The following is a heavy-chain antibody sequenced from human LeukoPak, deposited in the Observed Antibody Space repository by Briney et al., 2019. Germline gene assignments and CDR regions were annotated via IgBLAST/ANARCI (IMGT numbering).Heavy chain of an antibody. D-gene: IGHD3-22*01. CDR2: IYYNGST. Sequence: PGTLSLTCTVSGGSISSYYWSWIRQPPGKGLEWIGYIYYNGSTNYNPSLKSRVTISVDTSKNEFSLKLSSVTAADTAVYYCARRRRTYYYDSSGPYYYYGMDVWGQGTTVTVSS. CDR3: ARRRRTYYYDSSGPYYYYGMDV. V-gene: IGHV4-59*08. CDR1: GGSISSYY. J-gene: IGHJ6*02.